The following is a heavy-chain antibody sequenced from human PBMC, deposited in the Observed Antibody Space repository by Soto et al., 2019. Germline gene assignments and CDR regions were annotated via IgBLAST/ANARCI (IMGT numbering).Heavy chain of an antibody. CDR3: AIGPVSWYYYYMDV. D-gene: IGHD6-13*01. CDR1: GYTFTSYD. CDR2: VNPNSGNT. V-gene: IGHV1-8*01. Sequence: QVQLVQSGAEVKKPGASVKVSCKASGYTFTSYDINWVRKATGQGLEWMGWVNPNSGNTGYALKFQGRVTLTSNTSISTAYMELSSLRSEDTAVYYSAIGPVSWYYYYMDVRGKGTAVTVSS. J-gene: IGHJ6*03.